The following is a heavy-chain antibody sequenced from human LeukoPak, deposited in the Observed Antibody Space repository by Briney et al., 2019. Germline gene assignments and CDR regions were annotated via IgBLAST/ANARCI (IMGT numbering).Heavy chain of an antibody. CDR1: GGSISSSSYY. J-gene: IGHJ6*02. Sequence: KPSETLSLTCTVSGGSISSSSYYWGWIRQPPGKGLEWIGSIYSSGSTYYNPSLKSRVTISVDTSKNQFSLKLSSVTAADTAVYYCATSGPGYYYGMDVWGQGTTVTVSS. CDR3: ATSGPGYYYGMDV. V-gene: IGHV4-39*01. CDR2: IYSSGST. D-gene: IGHD2-15*01.